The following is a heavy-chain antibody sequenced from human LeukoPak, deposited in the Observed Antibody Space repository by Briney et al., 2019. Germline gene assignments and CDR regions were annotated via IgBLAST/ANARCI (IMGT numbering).Heavy chain of an antibody. Sequence: SETLSLTCTVSGGSISNYYWSWIRQSPEKGLEWIGYIYYSGNTNYNPSLKSRVTISLDTSKNQFSLKLSSVTAADTAVYYCARGGYGSLTFDYWGQGTLVTVSS. D-gene: IGHD3-10*01. CDR2: IYYSGNT. V-gene: IGHV4-59*01. CDR1: GGSISNYY. J-gene: IGHJ4*02. CDR3: ARGGYGSLTFDY.